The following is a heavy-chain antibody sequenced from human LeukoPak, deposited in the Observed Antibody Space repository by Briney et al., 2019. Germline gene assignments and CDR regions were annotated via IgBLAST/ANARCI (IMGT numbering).Heavy chain of an antibody. J-gene: IGHJ3*02. D-gene: IGHD6-19*01. CDR2: IYYSGST. Sequence: SETLSLTCTVSGGSISSYYWSWIRQPPGKGLEWIGYIYYSGSTNYNPSLKSRVTISVDTSKNQFSLKLSSVTAADTAVYYCARRVHSSGWYGYAFDIWGQGTMVTVSS. CDR1: GGSISSYY. CDR3: ARRVHSSGWYGYAFDI. V-gene: IGHV4-59*08.